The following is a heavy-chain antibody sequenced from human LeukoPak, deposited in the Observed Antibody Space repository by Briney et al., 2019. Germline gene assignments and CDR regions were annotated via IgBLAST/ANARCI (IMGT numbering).Heavy chain of an antibody. Sequence: PGRSLRLSCAASGFTFSSYAMHWVRQAPGKGLEWVAVISYDGSNKYYADSVKGRFTISRDNSKNTLYLQMNSLRAEDTAVYYCARGQLELRFDWVPSPSAEFDYWGQGTLVTVSS. J-gene: IGHJ4*02. V-gene: IGHV3-30-3*01. CDR1: GFTFSSYA. D-gene: IGHD1-7*01. CDR2: ISYDGSNK. CDR3: ARGQLELRFDWVPSPSAEFDY.